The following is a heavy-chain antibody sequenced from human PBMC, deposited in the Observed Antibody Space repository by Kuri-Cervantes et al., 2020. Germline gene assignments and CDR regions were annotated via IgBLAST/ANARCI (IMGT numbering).Heavy chain of an antibody. J-gene: IGHJ4*02. V-gene: IGHV3-64*02. Sequence: GGSLRLSCAASGFTFSSYAMHWVRQAPGKGLEYVSAISSNGGSTYYADSVKGRFTISRDNSKNTLYLQMGSLRAEDMAVYYCARDTSAAAWYIDYWGQGTLVTVSS. CDR2: ISSNGGST. CDR3: ARDTSAAAWYIDY. D-gene: IGHD6-13*01. CDR1: GFTFSSYA.